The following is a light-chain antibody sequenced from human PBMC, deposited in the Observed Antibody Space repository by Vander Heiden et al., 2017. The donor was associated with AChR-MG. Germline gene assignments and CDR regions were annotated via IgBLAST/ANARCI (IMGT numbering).Light chain of an antibody. CDR3: QQSYSTPLT. CDR2: AAS. V-gene: IGKV1-39*01. J-gene: IGKJ4*01. Sequence: TITCRASQSISSYLNWYQQKPGKAPKLLIYAASSLQSGVPSRFSGSGSGTDFTLTISRLQPEDFATYYCQQSYSTPLTFGGGTKVEIK. CDR1: QSISSY.